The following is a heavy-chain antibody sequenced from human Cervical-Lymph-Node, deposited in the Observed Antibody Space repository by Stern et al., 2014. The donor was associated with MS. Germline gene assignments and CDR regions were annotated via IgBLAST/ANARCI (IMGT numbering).Heavy chain of an antibody. Sequence: QVTLKESGPTLVKPTQTLTLTCTFSGFSLSTSGVCVGWIRQPPGNALEWLALIYLDDDKRYSPSLKSRLTITKDTYKNQVVLTMTNMDPVDTATYYCARRLVGTAAGKHAFDIWGQGTRVTVSS. CDR2: IYLDDDK. J-gene: IGHJ3*02. V-gene: IGHV2-5*02. D-gene: IGHD6-13*01. CDR1: GFSLSTSGVC. CDR3: ARRLVGTAAGKHAFDI.